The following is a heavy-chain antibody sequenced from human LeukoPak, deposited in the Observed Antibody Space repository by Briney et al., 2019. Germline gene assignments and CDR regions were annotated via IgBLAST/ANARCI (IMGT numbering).Heavy chain of an antibody. V-gene: IGHV3-23*01. CDR1: GFTFSNYA. CDR2: ISGSGGST. D-gene: IGHD1-26*01. CDR3: AKAKLVGAHRGRFDL. J-gene: IGHJ5*02. Sequence: GGSPRLSCAASGFTFSNYAVSWVRQAPGKGLEWVSAISGSGGSTYYADSVKGRFTNSRDNSKNTLYLQMNSLRAEDTAVYYCAKAKLVGAHRGRFDLWGQGTLVTVSS.